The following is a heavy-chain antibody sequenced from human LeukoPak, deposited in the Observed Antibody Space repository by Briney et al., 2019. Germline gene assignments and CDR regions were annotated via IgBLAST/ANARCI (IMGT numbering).Heavy chain of an antibody. CDR3: AELGITMVGGV. CDR1: GFTFSTYV. Sequence: LRLSCEASGFTFSTYVMNWVRQAPGKGLGWVSYISGSSDIIFHADSVTGRFTISRNNAKTSLYLQMNSLRAEDTAVYYCAELGITMVGGVWGKGTTVTISS. J-gene: IGHJ6*04. CDR2: ISGSSDII. D-gene: IGHD3-10*02. V-gene: IGHV3-48*04.